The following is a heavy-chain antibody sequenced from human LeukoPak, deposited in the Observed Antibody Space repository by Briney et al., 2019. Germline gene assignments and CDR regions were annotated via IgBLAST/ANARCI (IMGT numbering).Heavy chain of an antibody. CDR3: AKDRVAVAGFMGFDY. CDR1: GLTFDDYA. CDR2: ISWNSGNI. V-gene: IGHV3-9*01. J-gene: IGHJ4*02. D-gene: IGHD6-19*01. Sequence: PGRSLRLSCAASGLTFDDYAMHWVRQAPGKGLEWVSGISWNSGNIGYADSVKGRFTISRDNAKNSLYLQMNSLRTEDTALYYCAKDRVAVAGFMGFDYWGQGTLVTVSS.